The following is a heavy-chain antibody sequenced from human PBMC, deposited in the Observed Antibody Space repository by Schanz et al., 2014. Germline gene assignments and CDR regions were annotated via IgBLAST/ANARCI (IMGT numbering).Heavy chain of an antibody. CDR1: GLNFDYYG. CDR2: IGYDGSEK. D-gene: IGHD3-10*01. CDR3: ARGPIQIQGVPMDF. Sequence: QVQLVESGGGVVQPGRSLRLSCATSGLNFDYYGMNWVRQAPGKGLEWVANIGYDGSEKYYVDSVKGRFTISRDNSKDTLYLQMSGLTPEDTAVYYCARGPIQIQGVPMDFWGQGTLVTVSS. J-gene: IGHJ4*02. V-gene: IGHV3-33*01.